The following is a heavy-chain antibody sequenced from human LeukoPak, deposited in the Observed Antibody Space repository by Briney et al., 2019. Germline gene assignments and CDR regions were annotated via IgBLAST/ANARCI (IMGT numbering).Heavy chain of an antibody. Sequence: GGSLRLSCAASGFTFSSYAMSWVRQAPGKGLEWVSGFSVSDKTTYYADSVKGRFTISRDNSKNTLYLQMNSLRAEDTAIYYCAKNGDRGAYCSGGSCYPYFYYYMDVWGKGTTVTISS. J-gene: IGHJ6*03. CDR1: GFTFSSYA. CDR2: FSVSDKTT. CDR3: AKNGDRGAYCSGGSCYPYFYYYMDV. V-gene: IGHV3-23*01. D-gene: IGHD2-15*01.